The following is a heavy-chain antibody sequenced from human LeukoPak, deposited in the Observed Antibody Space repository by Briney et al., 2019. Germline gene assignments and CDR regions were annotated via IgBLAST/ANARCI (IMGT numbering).Heavy chain of an antibody. CDR3: AEDGIRDFDWLWRYFDY. Sequence: PGGSLRLFCAASGFTVSTNYMSWVRQAPGKGLALVSVIYSGGSTYYADSVKGRFTISRDTSKNTLYLQMNSLRAEDTVFFFQAEDGIRDFDWLWRYFDYWGQGTLVTVSS. CDR2: IYSGGST. V-gene: IGHV3-53*01. CDR1: GFTVSTNY. D-gene: IGHD3-9*01. J-gene: IGHJ4*02.